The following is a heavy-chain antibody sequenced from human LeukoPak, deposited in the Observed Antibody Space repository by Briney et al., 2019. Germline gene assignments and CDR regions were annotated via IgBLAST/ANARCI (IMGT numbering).Heavy chain of an antibody. CDR1: GFTFSSYG. V-gene: IGHV3-30*02. CDR2: IRYDGSNK. D-gene: IGHD3-10*01. CDR3: AKEDYGSGRPFDY. J-gene: IGHJ4*02. Sequence: GGSLRLSCAASGFTFSSYGMHWVRQAPGKGLEWVAFIRYDGSNKYYADSVKGRFTISRDNSKNTLYLQMNSLRAEDTAVYYCAKEDYGSGRPFDYWGQGTLVTVSS.